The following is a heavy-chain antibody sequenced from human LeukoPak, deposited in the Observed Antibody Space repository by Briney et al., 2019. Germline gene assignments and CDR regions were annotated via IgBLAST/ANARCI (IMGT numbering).Heavy chain of an antibody. J-gene: IGHJ4*02. V-gene: IGHV4-4*09. CDR3: ARHAPGSPAPHFDY. CDR1: GGSISSYY. D-gene: IGHD2-2*01. Sequence: SETLSLTYTVSGGSISSYYWSWIRQPPGKGLEWIGYIYTSGSTNYNPSLKSRVTISVDTSKNQFSLKLSSVTAADTAVYYCARHAPGSPAPHFDYWGQGTLVTVSS. CDR2: IYTSGST.